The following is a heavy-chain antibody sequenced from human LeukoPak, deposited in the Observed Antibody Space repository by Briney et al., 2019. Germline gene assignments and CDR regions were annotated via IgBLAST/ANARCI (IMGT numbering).Heavy chain of an antibody. V-gene: IGHV3-11*04. Sequence: GGSLRLSCAASGFTFSDYYMSWIRQAPGKALEWVSYVSSGSSTIYYADSVKGRFTVSRDNGRRSLYLHMNSLRAEDTAMYYCARVGYCSSTSCYGYYYMDVWGKGTTVTISS. CDR2: VSSGSSTI. J-gene: IGHJ6*03. CDR1: GFTFSDYY. CDR3: ARVGYCSSTSCYGYYYMDV. D-gene: IGHD2-2*01.